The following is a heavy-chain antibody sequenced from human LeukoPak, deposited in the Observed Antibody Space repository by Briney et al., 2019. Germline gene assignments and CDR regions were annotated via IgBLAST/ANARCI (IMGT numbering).Heavy chain of an antibody. CDR3: ARAPYYDFWSGSSPLYYYYGMDV. J-gene: IGHJ6*02. V-gene: IGHV4-34*01. CDR2: INHSGGT. Sequence: SETPSLTCAVYGGSFSGYHWSWIRQPPGKGLEWIGEINHSGGTNYNPSLKSRVTISVDTSKNQFSLKLSSVTAADTAVYYCARAPYYDFWSGSSPLYYYYGMDVWGQGTTVTVSS. D-gene: IGHD3-3*01. CDR1: GGSFSGYH.